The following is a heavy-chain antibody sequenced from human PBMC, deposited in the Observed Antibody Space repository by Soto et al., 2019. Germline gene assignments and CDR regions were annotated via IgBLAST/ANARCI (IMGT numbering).Heavy chain of an antibody. CDR2: IWDDGSNK. CDR1: GFTFSSYG. CDR3: ARDEGSGWSSGYGMDV. Sequence: QVQLVESGGGVVQPGRSLRLSCAASGFTFSSYGMHWVRQAPGKGLEWVAVIWDDGSNKYYADSVKGRFTISRDNSKNTVYVQMNGLRAEDTAVYYCARDEGSGWSSGYGMDVWGQGTTVTVSS. J-gene: IGHJ6*02. V-gene: IGHV3-33*01. D-gene: IGHD6-19*01.